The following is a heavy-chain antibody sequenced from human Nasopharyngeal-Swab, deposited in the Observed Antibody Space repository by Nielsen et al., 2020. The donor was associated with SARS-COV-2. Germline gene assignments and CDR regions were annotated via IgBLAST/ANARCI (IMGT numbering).Heavy chain of an antibody. J-gene: IGHJ6*02. V-gene: IGHV3-7*01. CDR1: GFTFSSYW. CDR3: ARGGAVAGNDYYYGMDV. CDR2: INEDGSEK. D-gene: IGHD6-19*01. Sequence: GGSLRLSCAASGFTFSSYWMSWVRQAPGKGLEWVANINEDGSEKYYVDSVKGRFTISRDNAKKPLDLQMNSLRAEDTAVYYCARGGAVAGNDYYYGMDVWGQGTTVTVSS.